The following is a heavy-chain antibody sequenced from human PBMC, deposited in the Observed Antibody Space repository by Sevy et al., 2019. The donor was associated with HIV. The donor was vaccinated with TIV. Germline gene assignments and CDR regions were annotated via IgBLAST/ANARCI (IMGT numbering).Heavy chain of an antibody. J-gene: IGHJ4*02. CDR1: GDSISSFY. D-gene: IGHD1-1*01. V-gene: IGHV4-4*07. CDR2: IYFGGSP. CDR3: ATAYKWNDAMHT. Sequence: ETLSLTCTVSGDSISSFYWSWVRQPAGKGLEWLGRIYFGGSPNYNPSLKSRVTMSLDTSENQVSLKVSSVTAADTAVYYCATAYKWNDAMHTWGQGTLVTVSS.